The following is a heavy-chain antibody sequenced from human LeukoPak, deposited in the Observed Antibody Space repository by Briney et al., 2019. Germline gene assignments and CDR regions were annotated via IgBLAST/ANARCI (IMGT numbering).Heavy chain of an antibody. Sequence: PGGSLRLSCAASGFTFSSYSMNWVRQAPGKGLEWVSSISSSSSYIYYADSVKGRFTISRGNAKNSLYLQMNSLRAEDTAVYYCARDSSGSYYFDYWGQGTLVTVSS. V-gene: IGHV3-21*01. D-gene: IGHD3-22*01. J-gene: IGHJ4*02. CDR1: GFTFSSYS. CDR2: ISSSSSYI. CDR3: ARDSSGSYYFDY.